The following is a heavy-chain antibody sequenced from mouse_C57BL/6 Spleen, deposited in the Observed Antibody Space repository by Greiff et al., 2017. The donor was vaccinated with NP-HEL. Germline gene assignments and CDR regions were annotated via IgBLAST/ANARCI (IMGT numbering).Heavy chain of an antibody. CDR1: GYTFTSYW. Sequence: QVQLQQPGAELVRPGSSVKLSCKASGYTFTSYWRVWVKQRPGQGLEWIGNIYPSDSETHYNQKFKDKATLTVDKSSSTAYMQLSSLTAEDSAVYYCARVVKGYYYAMDYWGQGTSVTVSS. D-gene: IGHD2-2*01. CDR3: ARVVKGYYYAMDY. J-gene: IGHJ4*01. CDR2: IYPSDSET. V-gene: IGHV1-61*01.